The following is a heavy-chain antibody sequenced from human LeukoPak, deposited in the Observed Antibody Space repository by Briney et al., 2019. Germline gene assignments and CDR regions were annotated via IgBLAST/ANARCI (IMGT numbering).Heavy chain of an antibody. CDR3: ARAAGIVVVPAATSSPFDP. Sequence: SETLSLTCAVYGGSFSGYYWSWIRQPPGKGLEWIGEINHSGSTNYNPSLKSRVTISVDTSKNQFSLKLSSVTAADTAVYYYARAAGIVVVPAATSSPFDPWGQGTLVTVSS. J-gene: IGHJ5*02. CDR1: GGSFSGYY. V-gene: IGHV4-34*01. CDR2: INHSGST. D-gene: IGHD2-2*01.